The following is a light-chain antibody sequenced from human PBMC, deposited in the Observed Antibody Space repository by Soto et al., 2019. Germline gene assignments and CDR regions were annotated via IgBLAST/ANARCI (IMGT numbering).Light chain of an antibody. CDR1: SSDIGDTHY. J-gene: IGLJ1*01. Sequence: QSALTQPPSASGSPGQSVTVSCTGTSSDIGDTHYVSWYQQHPGKAPKLMVYEVSKRPSGVPDRFSGSKSGNTASLTVSGLLDEDQGAYYCSSYAGRDTVVFGSGTKVTV. V-gene: IGLV2-8*01. CDR2: EVS. CDR3: SSYAGRDTVV.